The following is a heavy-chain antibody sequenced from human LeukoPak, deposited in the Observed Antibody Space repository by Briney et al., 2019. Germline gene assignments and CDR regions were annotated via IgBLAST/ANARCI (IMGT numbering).Heavy chain of an antibody. Sequence: ASVKVSCKASGYTFPSYGISWVRQAPGQGLEWMGWISPYNGNTYYAQKLQGRVTMTTDTSTSTAYMELRSLRSDDAAVYYCARYNQRWLQYDAFDFWGQGTMVTVSS. CDR1: GYTFPSYG. J-gene: IGHJ3*01. CDR3: ARYNQRWLQYDAFDF. CDR2: ISPYNGNT. V-gene: IGHV1-18*01. D-gene: IGHD5-12*01.